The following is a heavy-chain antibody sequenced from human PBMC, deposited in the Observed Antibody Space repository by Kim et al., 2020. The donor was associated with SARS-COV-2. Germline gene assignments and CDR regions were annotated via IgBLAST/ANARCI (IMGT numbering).Heavy chain of an antibody. J-gene: IGHJ4*02. Sequence: GGSLRLSCEASGFSFNRQAMAWVRQAPGKGLEWVSGLGGSGENTYYADSVKGRFTISRDSSTNTLYLQGSSLRVEDTAIYYCAKLKTMLQGVNYFDSWGQGTLVTVSA. D-gene: IGHD3-10*01. CDR2: LGGSGENT. CDR1: GFSFNRQA. V-gene: IGHV3-23*01. CDR3: AKLKTMLQGVNYFDS.